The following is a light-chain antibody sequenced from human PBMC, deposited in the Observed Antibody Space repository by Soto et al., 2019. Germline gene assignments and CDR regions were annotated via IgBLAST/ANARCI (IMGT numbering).Light chain of an antibody. CDR2: GDN. CDR3: QSYDSSLSAVV. Sequence: QSVLTQPPSGSGAPGQRVTMSCSGTSSNLGAGNDVHWYQQLPGAAPKLLVYGDNNRPTGVPDRFSGSKSGPSASLATTGLQAEDEADYYCQSYDSSLSAVVFGGGTKLTVL. CDR1: SSNLGAGND. J-gene: IGLJ2*01. V-gene: IGLV1-40*01.